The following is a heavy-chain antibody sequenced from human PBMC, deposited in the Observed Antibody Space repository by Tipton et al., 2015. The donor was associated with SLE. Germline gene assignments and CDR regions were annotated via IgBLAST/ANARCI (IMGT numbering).Heavy chain of an antibody. D-gene: IGHD6-13*01. Sequence: TLSLTCAVYGGSFSSYYWSWIRQPPGKGLEWIGYIYYSGSTNYNPSLKSRVTISVDTSKNQFSLKLSSVTAADTAVYYCARDQGSSSGIQHWGQGTLVTVSS. V-gene: IGHV4-59*01. CDR3: ARDQGSSSGIQH. CDR2: IYYSGST. CDR1: GGSFSSYY. J-gene: IGHJ1*01.